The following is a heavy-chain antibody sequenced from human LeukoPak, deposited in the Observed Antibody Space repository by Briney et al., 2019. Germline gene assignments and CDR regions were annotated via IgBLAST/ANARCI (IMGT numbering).Heavy chain of an antibody. J-gene: IGHJ2*01. V-gene: IGHV4-39*01. D-gene: IGHD1-26*01. CDR3: ARQSSGSYYGWYFDL. CDR1: GGSISSSNYF. CDR2: INYGGTT. Sequence: SETLSLTCTVSGGSISSSNYFWSWIRQPPGQELEWIASINYGGTTYYNPSLKSRVTISVDTSKNQFSLRLTSVTAADTAVYLCARQSSGSYYGWYFDLWGRGTLVTVSS.